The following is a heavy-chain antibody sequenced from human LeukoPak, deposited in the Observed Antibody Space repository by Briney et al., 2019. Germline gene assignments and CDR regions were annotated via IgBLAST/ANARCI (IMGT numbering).Heavy chain of an antibody. CDR1: GGTFSSYA. CDR2: IIPIFGTA. J-gene: IGHJ6*03. CDR3: ARGDLRKAVVVPAADRGYYYYYMDV. V-gene: IGHV1-69*05. Sequence: ASVKVSCKASGGTFSSYANSWVRQAPGQGLEWMSGIIPIFGTANYAQKFQGRVTITTDESTSTAYMELSSLRSEDTAVYYCARGDLRKAVVVPAADRGYYYYYMDVWGQGTLVTVSS. D-gene: IGHD2-2*01.